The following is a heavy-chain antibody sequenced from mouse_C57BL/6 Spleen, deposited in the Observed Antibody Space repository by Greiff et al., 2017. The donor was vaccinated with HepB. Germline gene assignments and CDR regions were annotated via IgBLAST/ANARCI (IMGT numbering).Heavy chain of an antibody. V-gene: IGHV1-19*01. CDR1: GYTFTDYY. Sequence: SGPVLVKPGASVKMSCKASGYTFTDYYMNWVKQSHGKSLEWIGVINPYNGGTSYNQKFKGKATLTVDKSSSTAYMELNSLTSEDSAVYYCASNDYDWYFDVWGTGTTVTVSS. J-gene: IGHJ1*03. CDR3: ASNDYDWYFDV. D-gene: IGHD2-4*01. CDR2: INPYNGGT.